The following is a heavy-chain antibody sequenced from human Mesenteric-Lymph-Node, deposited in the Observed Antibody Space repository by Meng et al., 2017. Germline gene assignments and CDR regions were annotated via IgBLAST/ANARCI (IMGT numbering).Heavy chain of an antibody. D-gene: IGHD3-22*01. J-gene: IGHJ4*02. CDR1: VSTISNYG. CDR3: ARSRTYYYDSSGYLYVDY. CDR2: LWYDGTNK. V-gene: IGHV3-33*01. Sequence: GESLKISCAASVSTISNYGMHSVRQAPGKGLEWVAVLWYDGTNKYDADSVKGRFTISRDNAKNSLYLQMNSLRAEDTALYYCARSRTYYYDSSGYLYVDYWGQGTLVTVSS.